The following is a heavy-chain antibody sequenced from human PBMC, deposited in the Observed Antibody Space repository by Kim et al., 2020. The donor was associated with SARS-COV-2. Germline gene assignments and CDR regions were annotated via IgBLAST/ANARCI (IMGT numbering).Heavy chain of an antibody. Sequence: DAVKDRFTISRDNSKNTLYLQMNSLRDEETAVYYCARGDKDSGSYYNFDYWGQGTLVTVSS. D-gene: IGHD3-10*01. CDR3: ARGDKDSGSYYNFDY. J-gene: IGHJ4*02. V-gene: IGHV3-53*01.